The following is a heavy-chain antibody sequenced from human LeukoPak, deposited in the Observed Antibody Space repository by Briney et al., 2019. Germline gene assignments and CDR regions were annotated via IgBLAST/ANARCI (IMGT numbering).Heavy chain of an antibody. CDR2: ISSSSSTI. V-gene: IGHV3-48*01. CDR1: GFTFSSYS. J-gene: IGHJ4*02. D-gene: IGHD1-26*01. CDR3: TSTGILGATTGVGLFDY. Sequence: PGGSLRLSCAASGFTFSSYSMLWVRQAPGKGLEWVSYISSSSSTIYYADSVKGRFTISRDNAKNSLYLQMNTLRAEDTALYYCTSTGILGATTGVGLFDYWGQGTLVTVSS.